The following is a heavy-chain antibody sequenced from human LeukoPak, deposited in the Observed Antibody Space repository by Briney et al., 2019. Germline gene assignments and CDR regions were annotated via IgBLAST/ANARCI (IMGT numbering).Heavy chain of an antibody. Sequence: GGSLRLSCAASGFTFSSYSMNWVRQAPGKGLEWVSYISSSSSTIYYADSVKGRFTISRDNAKNSLYLQMNSLRAEDTAVYYCAREYVVVPADRYYYFDYWGQGTLVTVSS. CDR3: AREYVVVPADRYYYFDY. CDR1: GFTFSSYS. D-gene: IGHD2-2*01. V-gene: IGHV3-48*01. J-gene: IGHJ4*02. CDR2: ISSSSSTI.